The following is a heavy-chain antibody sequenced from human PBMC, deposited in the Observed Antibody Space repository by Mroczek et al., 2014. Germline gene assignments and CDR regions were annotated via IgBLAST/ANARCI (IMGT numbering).Heavy chain of an antibody. CDR3: ARSGGSLGRDDAFDI. CDR2: ISYDGSNK. D-gene: IGHD1-26*01. CDR1: GFTFSSYA. Sequence: QVQLVQSGGGVVQPGRSLRLSCAASGFTFSSYAMHWVRQAPGKGLEWVAVISYDGSNKYYADSVKGRFTISRDNSKNTLYLQMNSLRAEDTAVYYCARSGGSLGRDDAFDIWGQGTMVTVSS. J-gene: IGHJ3*02. V-gene: IGHV3-30-3*01.